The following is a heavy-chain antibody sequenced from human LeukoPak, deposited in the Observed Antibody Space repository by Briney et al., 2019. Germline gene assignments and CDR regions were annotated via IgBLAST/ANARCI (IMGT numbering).Heavy chain of an antibody. Sequence: VASVKVSCKASGGTFSSYAISWVRQAPGQGLEWMGGIIPIFGTANYAQKFQGRVTITTDESTSTAYMELSSLRSEDTAVYYRASGEVVASRPFFDYWGQGTLVTVSS. CDR3: ASGEVVASRPFFDY. CDR2: IIPIFGTA. CDR1: GGTFSSYA. V-gene: IGHV1-69*05. D-gene: IGHD2-15*01. J-gene: IGHJ4*02.